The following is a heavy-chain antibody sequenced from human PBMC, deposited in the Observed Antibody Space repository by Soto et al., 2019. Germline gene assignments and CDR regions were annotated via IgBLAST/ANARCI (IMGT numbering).Heavy chain of an antibody. CDR1: GFTFSGSA. D-gene: IGHD6-6*01. CDR2: IRSKANSYAT. V-gene: IGHV3-73*01. Sequence: EVQLVESGGGLVQPGGSLKLSCAASGFTFSGSAMHWVRQASGKGLEWVGRIRSKANSYATAYAASVKGRFTISRDDSKNTAYLQMNSLKTEDTAVYDCTIVDYFYYYMDVWGKGTTVTVSS. CDR3: TIVDYFYYYMDV. J-gene: IGHJ6*03.